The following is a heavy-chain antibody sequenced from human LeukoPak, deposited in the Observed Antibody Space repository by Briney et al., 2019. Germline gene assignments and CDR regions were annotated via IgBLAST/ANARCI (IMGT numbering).Heavy chain of an antibody. V-gene: IGHV1-18*01. CDR1: GGTFSSYA. CDR3: ARFRYSGSYADY. J-gene: IGHJ4*02. CDR2: ISAYNGNT. Sequence: ASVKVSCKASGGTFSSYAISWVRQAPGQGLEWMGWISAYNGNTNYAQKLQGRVTMTTDTSTSTAYMELRSLRSDDTAVYYCARFRYSGSYADYWGQGTLVTVSS. D-gene: IGHD1-26*01.